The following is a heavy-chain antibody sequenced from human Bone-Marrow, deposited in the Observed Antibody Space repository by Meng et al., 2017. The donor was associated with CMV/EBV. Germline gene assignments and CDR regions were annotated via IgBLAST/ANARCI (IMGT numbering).Heavy chain of an antibody. V-gene: IGHV3-48*03. D-gene: IGHD2-2*01. CDR1: GFTFSSYE. J-gene: IGHJ6*02. CDR3: ARYQLLTYYYYGMDV. Sequence: GESLKISCAASGFTFSSYEMNWVRQAPGKGLEWVSYISSSGSTIYYADSVKGGFTISRDNAKNSLYLQMNSLRAEDTAVYYCARYQLLTYYYYGMDVWGQGTTVTVSS. CDR2: ISSSGSTI.